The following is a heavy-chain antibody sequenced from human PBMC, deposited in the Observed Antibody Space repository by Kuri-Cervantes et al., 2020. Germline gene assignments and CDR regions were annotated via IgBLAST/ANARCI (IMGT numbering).Heavy chain of an antibody. V-gene: IGHV4-61*02. Sequence: SETRSLTCPVSGGSINSDTYCWNWIRQPAGKELEWIWGVYTTGSTNYNPSLKSRVTISVDTSKNQFSLKLSSVTAADTAVYYCARLGVELWFGEPRPNWFDPWGQGTLVTVSS. CDR1: GGSINSDTYC. D-gene: IGHD3-10*01. CDR2: VYTTGST. J-gene: IGHJ5*02. CDR3: ARLGVELWFGEPRPNWFDP.